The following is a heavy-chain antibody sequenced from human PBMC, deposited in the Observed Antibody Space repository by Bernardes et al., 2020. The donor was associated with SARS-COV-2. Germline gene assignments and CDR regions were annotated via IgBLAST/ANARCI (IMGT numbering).Heavy chain of an antibody. CDR2: ISTSSSYI. V-gene: IGHV3-21*04. CDR3: AKDRVRATYFFDC. J-gene: IGHJ4*02. D-gene: IGHD1-26*01. CDR1: GFTFSSYT. Sequence: GGSLRLSCAASGFTFSSYTMNWVRQAPGKGLEWISSISTSSSYISYSDSVRGRFTISRDNAKNSVYLQMNSLRAEDTAVYYCAKDRVRATYFFDCWGQGTLVTVSS.